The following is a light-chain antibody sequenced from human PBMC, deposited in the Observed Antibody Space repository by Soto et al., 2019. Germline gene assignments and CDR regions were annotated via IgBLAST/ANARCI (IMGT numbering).Light chain of an antibody. V-gene: IGLV2-14*03. CDR3: SSTTSSSNYV. J-gene: IGLJ1*01. Sequence: QSALTQPASVSGSPGQSITISCTGTSSDVGGYNFVSWYQQHPGKVPKLMIYDVNRRPSGVSDRFSGSKSGNTASLTIAGHPADEEGYYYCSSTTSSSNYVFGSGTKLTVL. CDR1: SSDVGGYNF. CDR2: DVN.